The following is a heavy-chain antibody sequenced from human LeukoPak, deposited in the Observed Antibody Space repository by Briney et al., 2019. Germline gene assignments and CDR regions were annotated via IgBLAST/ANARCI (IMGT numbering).Heavy chain of an antibody. CDR1: GGTFSSYA. V-gene: IGHV1-69*13. J-gene: IGHJ4*02. D-gene: IGHD3-22*01. CDR3: AIEYYYDSRYY. Sequence: ASEKVSCKASGGTFSSYAISWVRQAPGQGLEWMGGIIPIFGTANYAQKFQGRVTITADESTSTAYMELSSLRSEDTAVYYCAIEYYYDSRYYWGQGTLVTVSS. CDR2: IIPIFGTA.